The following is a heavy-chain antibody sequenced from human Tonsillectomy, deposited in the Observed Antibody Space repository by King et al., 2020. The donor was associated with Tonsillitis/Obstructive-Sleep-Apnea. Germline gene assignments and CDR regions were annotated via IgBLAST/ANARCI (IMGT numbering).Heavy chain of an antibody. CDR3: VKCRSCSNSNCGLPFDF. V-gene: IGHV3-64D*06. CDR2: ISTNGDST. Sequence: VQLVESGGGLVHPGGSLRLSCSASGFSFSDSAMHWVRQAPGKGLEYVSSISTNGDSTYYVDSVKGRFTISSDNSKNTLYLQMSSLRAEDTAVYYCVKCRSCSNSNCGLPFDFWGQGTLVTVS. J-gene: IGHJ4*02. D-gene: IGHD2-2*01. CDR1: GFSFSDSA.